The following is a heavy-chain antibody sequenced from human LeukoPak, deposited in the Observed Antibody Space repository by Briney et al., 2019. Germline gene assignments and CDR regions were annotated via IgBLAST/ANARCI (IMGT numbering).Heavy chain of an antibody. Sequence: GGSLRLSCGASGGTFSSYWMSWVRRAPGKGREGVANIKQDGSEKYYVDSVKGRFTISRDNAKNSLYLQMNSLRAEDTAVYYCARDLGDSSGYIFDYWGQGTLVTVSS. CDR1: GGTFSSYW. CDR2: IKQDGSEK. CDR3: ARDLGDSSGYIFDY. D-gene: IGHD3-22*01. J-gene: IGHJ4*02. V-gene: IGHV3-7*01.